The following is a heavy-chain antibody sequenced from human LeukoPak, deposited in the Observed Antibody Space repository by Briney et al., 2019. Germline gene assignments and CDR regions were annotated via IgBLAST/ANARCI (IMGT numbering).Heavy chain of an antibody. D-gene: IGHD5-12*01. CDR1: GFTFSTYS. V-gene: IGHV3-48*01. CDR3: ARAGSISGYEIFDY. J-gene: IGHJ4*02. Sequence: GGSLRLSCAASGFTFSTYSMTWVRQAPGKGLEWVSYISSSSSTIYYADSVKGRFTISRDNAKNSLYLQMNSLRAEDTAVYYCARAGSISGYEIFDYWGQGTLVTVSS. CDR2: ISSSSSTI.